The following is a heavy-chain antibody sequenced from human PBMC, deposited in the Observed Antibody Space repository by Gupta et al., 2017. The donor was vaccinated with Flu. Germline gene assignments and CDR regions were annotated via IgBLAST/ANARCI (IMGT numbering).Heavy chain of an antibody. CDR2: IDASGDT. CDR1: GYSITSGDYY. Sequence: VRLQESGPGLVTPFPPLSLPCPVSGYSITSGDYYGNWGRKTAGKGLEWMGRIDASGDTYYNADLNGRVTMSKETSKNQLSLKLISVTAADTAGDYCARVRGGGNGCDAGGQGTRVTVSS. V-gene: IGHV4-61*02. J-gene: IGHJ5*02. D-gene: IGHD3-10*01. CDR3: ARVRGGGNGCDA.